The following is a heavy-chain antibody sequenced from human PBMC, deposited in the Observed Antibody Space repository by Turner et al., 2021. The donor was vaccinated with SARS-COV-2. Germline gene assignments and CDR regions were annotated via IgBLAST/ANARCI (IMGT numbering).Heavy chain of an antibody. D-gene: IGHD5-18*01. Sequence: QVQLVQSGAEVKKPGASVKVYCKASGYTFTGYYMHWVRQAPGQGLEGMGWINPNSGGTIYAQKFQGRVTMTRDTSVSTAYMELSRLRSDDTAVYYCARQATAMFTGPRPATAAGFDPWGQGTLVTVSS. CDR1: GYTFTGYY. V-gene: IGHV1-2*02. J-gene: IGHJ5*02. CDR2: INPNSGGT. CDR3: ARQATAMFTGPRPATAAGFDP.